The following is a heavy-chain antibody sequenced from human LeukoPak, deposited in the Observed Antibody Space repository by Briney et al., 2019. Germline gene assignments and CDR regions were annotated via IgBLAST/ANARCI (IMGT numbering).Heavy chain of an antibody. J-gene: IGHJ5*02. CDR2: ISAYNGNT. CDR1: GYTFTSYG. D-gene: IGHD3-9*01. Sequence: ASVKVSCKASGYTFTSYGISWVRQAPGQGLEWMGWISAYNGNTNYAQKLQGRVTMTTDTSTSTAYMELRSLRSDDTAVYYCARGGVYDILTGYYLNWFDPWGQGTLVTVSS. V-gene: IGHV1-18*01. CDR3: ARGGVYDILTGYYLNWFDP.